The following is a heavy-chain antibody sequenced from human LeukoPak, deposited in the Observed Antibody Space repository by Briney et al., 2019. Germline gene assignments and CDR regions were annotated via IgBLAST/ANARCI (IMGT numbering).Heavy chain of an antibody. D-gene: IGHD1-7*01. CDR2: INTDGSST. Sequence: PGGSLRLSCAASGFTFSSYWMHWVRQAPGKGLVWVSRINTDGSSTSYADSVKGRFTISRDNAKNTLYLQMNSLRAEDTAVYYCARDFRNYGDDAFDIWGQGTMVTVSS. V-gene: IGHV3-74*01. CDR1: GFTFSSYW. CDR3: ARDFRNYGDDAFDI. J-gene: IGHJ3*02.